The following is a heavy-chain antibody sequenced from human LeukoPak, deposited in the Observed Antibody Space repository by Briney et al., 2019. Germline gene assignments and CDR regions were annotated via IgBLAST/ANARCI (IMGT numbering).Heavy chain of an antibody. J-gene: IGHJ4*02. D-gene: IGHD2-15*01. CDR3: ARDQGYCSGGSCYSSFYFDY. Sequence: PGGSLRLSCAASGFTFSSYAMHWVRQAPGKGLEWVAVISYDGSNKYYADSVKGRFTISRDNYKNTLYLQMNSLRAEDTAVYYCARDQGYCSGGSCYSSFYFDYWGQGTLVTVSS. CDR2: ISYDGSNK. CDR1: GFTFSSYA. V-gene: IGHV3-30*04.